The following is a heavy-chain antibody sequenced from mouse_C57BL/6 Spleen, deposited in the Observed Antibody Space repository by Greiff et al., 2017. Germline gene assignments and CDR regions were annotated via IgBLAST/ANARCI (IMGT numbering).Heavy chain of an antibody. CDR3: TTGSYYSNLAWFAY. V-gene: IGHV14-4*01. J-gene: IGHJ3*01. Sequence: EVQLQQSGAELVRPGASVKLSCTASGFNIKDDYMHWVKQRPEQGLEWIGWIDPENGDTEYASKFQGKATITADTSSNTAYLQLSSLTSEDTAVYYCTTGSYYSNLAWFAYWGQGTLVTVSA. CDR2: IDPENGDT. CDR1: GFNIKDDY. D-gene: IGHD2-5*01.